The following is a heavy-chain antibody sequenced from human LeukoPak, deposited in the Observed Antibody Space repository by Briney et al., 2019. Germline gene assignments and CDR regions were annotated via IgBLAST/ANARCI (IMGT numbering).Heavy chain of an antibody. V-gene: IGHV1-69*13. CDR3: AKRYSYGPQGYDY. CDR2: IIPIFGTA. J-gene: IGHJ4*02. CDR1: GYTFINYG. D-gene: IGHD5-18*01. Sequence: SVKVSCKASGYTFINYGLSWVRQAPGQGLEWMGGIIPIFGTANYAQKFQGRVTITADESTSTAYMELSSLRSEDTAVYYCAKRYSYGPQGYDYWGQGTLVTVSS.